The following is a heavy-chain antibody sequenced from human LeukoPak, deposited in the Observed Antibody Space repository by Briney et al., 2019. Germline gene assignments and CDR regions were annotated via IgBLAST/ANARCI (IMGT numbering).Heavy chain of an antibody. Sequence: ASVKVSCKASGYTFTSYGISWVRQAPGQGLEWMGWISAYNGNTNYAQRLQGRVTMTTDTSTSTAYMELRSLRSDDTAVYYCARDTGNTIFGVVVDYWGQGTLVTVSS. D-gene: IGHD3-3*01. CDR2: ISAYNGNT. CDR3: ARDTGNTIFGVVVDY. CDR1: GYTFTSYG. V-gene: IGHV1-18*01. J-gene: IGHJ4*02.